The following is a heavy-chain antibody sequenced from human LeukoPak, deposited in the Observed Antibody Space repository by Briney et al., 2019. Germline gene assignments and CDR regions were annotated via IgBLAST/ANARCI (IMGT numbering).Heavy chain of an antibody. CDR1: GFTFDDYA. J-gene: IGHJ4*02. V-gene: IGHV3-43*02. Sequence: GGSLRLSCAASGFTFDDYAMHWVRQAPGKGLEWVSLISGDGGSTYYADSVKGRFTISRDNSKNSLYLQMNSLRTEDTALYYCAKGAVNYYGSGSIDYWGQGTLVTVSS. CDR3: AKGAVNYYGSGSIDY. D-gene: IGHD3-10*01. CDR2: ISGDGGST.